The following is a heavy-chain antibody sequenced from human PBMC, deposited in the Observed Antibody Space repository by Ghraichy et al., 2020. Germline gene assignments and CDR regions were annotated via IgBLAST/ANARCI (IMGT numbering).Heavy chain of an antibody. V-gene: IGHV3-30*02. CDR2: IRDGGSDE. CDR1: G. D-gene: IGHD3-22*01. Sequence: GREGGREAGGKGGEGVADIRDGGSDEYYAGSVKGRFTISRDNSKNTLFLEMNSLRPGDTALYYWAKILRDSSNFDYWGQGALVTVSS. J-gene: IGHJ4*02. CDR3: AKILRDSSNFDY.